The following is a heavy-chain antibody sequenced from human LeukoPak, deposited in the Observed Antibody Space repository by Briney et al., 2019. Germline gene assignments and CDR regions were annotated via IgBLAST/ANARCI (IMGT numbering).Heavy chain of an antibody. J-gene: IGHJ5*02. D-gene: IGHD6-19*01. CDR1: GITFSSYA. CDR2: ISGSGGST. CDR3: AKGPDSSGLNWFDP. Sequence: QSGGSLRLSCAASGITFSSYAMSWVRQAPGKGPEWVSAISGSGGSTYYADSVKGRFTISRDNSKNTLYLQMNSLRAEDTAVYYCAKGPDSSGLNWFDPWGQGTLVTVSS. V-gene: IGHV3-23*01.